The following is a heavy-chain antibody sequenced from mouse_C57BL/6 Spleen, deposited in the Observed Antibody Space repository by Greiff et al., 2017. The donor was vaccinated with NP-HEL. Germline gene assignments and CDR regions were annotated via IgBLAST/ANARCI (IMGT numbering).Heavy chain of an antibody. CDR3: ASSDGYYGAMDY. V-gene: IGHV1-64*01. J-gene: IGHJ4*01. CDR2: IHPNSGST. Sequence: VQLQQPGAELVKPGASVKLSCKASGYTFTSYWMHWVKQRPGQGLEWIGMIHPNSGSTNYNEKFKSKATLTVDKSSSSAYMQLSSLTSEDSAVYYCASSDGYYGAMDYWGQGTSVTVSS. D-gene: IGHD2-3*01. CDR1: GYTFTSYW.